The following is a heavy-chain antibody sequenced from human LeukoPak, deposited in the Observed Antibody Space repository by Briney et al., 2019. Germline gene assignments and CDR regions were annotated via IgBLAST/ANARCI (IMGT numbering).Heavy chain of an antibody. CDR2: ISSSGNTI. CDR3: ATRPPSSWYYFDF. CDR1: RFTFRNYE. Sequence: GGSLRLSCAALRFTFRNYEMHWVRQAPGKGLEWLSYISSSGNTIYYADSVKGRFTISRDNSKNSLYLQMHHLKADEPHLYYCATRPPSSWYYFDFWGQGALVTVSS. J-gene: IGHJ4*02. V-gene: IGHV3-48*03. D-gene: IGHD6-13*01.